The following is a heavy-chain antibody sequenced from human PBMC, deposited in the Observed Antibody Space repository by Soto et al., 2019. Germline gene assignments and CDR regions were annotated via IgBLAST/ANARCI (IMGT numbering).Heavy chain of an antibody. D-gene: IGHD6-13*01. CDR1: GYTFTSYD. CDR2: MNPNSGNT. J-gene: IGHJ5*02. CDR3: ARGRSSSWEERSWFDP. V-gene: IGHV1-8*01. Sequence: ASVKVSCKASGYTFTSYDINWVRQATGQGLEWMGWMNPNSGNTGYAQKFQGRVTMTRNTSISTAYMELSSLGSEDTAVYYCARGRSSSWEERSWFDPWGQGTLVTVSS.